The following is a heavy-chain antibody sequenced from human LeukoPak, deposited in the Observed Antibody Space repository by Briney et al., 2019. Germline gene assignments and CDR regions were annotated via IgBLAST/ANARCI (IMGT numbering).Heavy chain of an antibody. CDR3: ARQAPAPHIVVVTATPRAVDY. Sequence: TSDTLSLTCSVSGSSIASRNWWGWIRQPPGKGLEWIGYIYYTGSIYYNPSLKSRVTMSVDTSKNQFSLKLSSVTAADTAVYYCARQAPAPHIVVVTATPRAVDYWGQGTLVTVSS. V-gene: IGHV4-28*05. D-gene: IGHD2-21*02. CDR1: GSSIASRNW. J-gene: IGHJ4*02. CDR2: IYYTGSI.